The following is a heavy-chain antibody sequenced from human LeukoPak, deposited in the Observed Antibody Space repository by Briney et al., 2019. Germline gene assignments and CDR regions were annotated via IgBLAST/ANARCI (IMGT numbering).Heavy chain of an antibody. CDR1: GFTFSSYA. V-gene: IGHV3-30-3*01. D-gene: IGHD6-19*01. Sequence: GRSLRLSCAASGFTFSSYAMHWVRQAPGKGLEWVAVISYDGSNKYYADSVKGRFTISRDNSKNTLYLQMNSLRAEDTVVYYCARSKLNLAVAGRFDYWGQGTLVTVSS. CDR3: ARSKLNLAVAGRFDY. CDR2: ISYDGSNK. J-gene: IGHJ4*02.